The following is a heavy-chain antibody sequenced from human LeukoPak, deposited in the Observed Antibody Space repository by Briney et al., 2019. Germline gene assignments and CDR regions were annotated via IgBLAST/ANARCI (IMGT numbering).Heavy chain of an antibody. Sequence: SETLSLTCAVYGGSFSGYYWSWIRQPPGKGLEWIGEINHSGSTNYNPSLKSRVTISVDTSKNQFSLTLSSVTAADTAAYYCASGGGYCSSTSCPFFDYWGQGTLVTVSS. J-gene: IGHJ4*02. D-gene: IGHD2-2*01. V-gene: IGHV4-34*01. CDR2: INHSGST. CDR1: GGSFSGYY. CDR3: ASGGGYCSSTSCPFFDY.